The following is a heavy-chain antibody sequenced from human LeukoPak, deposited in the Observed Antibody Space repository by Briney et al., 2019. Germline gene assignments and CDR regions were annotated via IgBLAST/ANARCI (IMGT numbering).Heavy chain of an antibody. V-gene: IGHV4-34*01. D-gene: IGHD3-3*01. CDR3: ARTKGDFWSGYHRGHFDY. Sequence: SETLSLTCAVYGGSFSGYYWSWIRQPPGKGLEWIGEINHSGSTNYNPSLKSRVTISVDTSKNQFSLKLSSVTAADTAVYYCARTKGDFWSGYHRGHFDYWGQGTLVTVSS. J-gene: IGHJ4*02. CDR1: GGSFSGYY. CDR2: INHSGST.